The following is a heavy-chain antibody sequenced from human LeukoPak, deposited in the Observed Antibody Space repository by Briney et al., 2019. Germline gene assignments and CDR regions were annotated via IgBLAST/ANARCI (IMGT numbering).Heavy chain of an antibody. V-gene: IGHV4-34*01. J-gene: IGHJ4*02. CDR2: INHSGYT. D-gene: IGHD6-19*01. Sequence: SETLSLTCAVSGVPFSNYYWSWVRQSPRQGLEWIGEINHSGYTNYNPSLKSQVTMSIDTSKNQFYLMLTSVTAADTGVYYCTRAVAGHPDWGQGTLVRVSS. CDR3: TRAVAGHPD. CDR1: GVPFSNYY.